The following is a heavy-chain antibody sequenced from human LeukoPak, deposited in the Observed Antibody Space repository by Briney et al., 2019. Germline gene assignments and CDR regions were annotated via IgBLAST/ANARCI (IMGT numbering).Heavy chain of an antibody. CDR1: GFTFSSHR. J-gene: IGHJ4*02. D-gene: IGHD6-13*01. CDR3: ARDKRIAAAGGAYY. V-gene: IGHV3-21*01. Sequence: GGSLRLSCAASGFTFSSHRMNWVRQAPGKGLEWVSSISSSSSYIYYADSVKGRFTISRDNAKNSLYLQMNSLRAEDTAVYYCARDKRIAAAGGAYYWGQGTLVTVSS. CDR2: ISSSSSYI.